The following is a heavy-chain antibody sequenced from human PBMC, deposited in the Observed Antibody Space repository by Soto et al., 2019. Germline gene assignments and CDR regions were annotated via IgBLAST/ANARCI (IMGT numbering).Heavy chain of an antibody. D-gene: IGHD3-16*01. V-gene: IGHV3-74*03. CDR3: AREVGRGSGSYYLDY. CDR2: INGDGTDT. Sequence: GGSLRLSCAASGFTFSMYWMHWVRQARGKGLLWVSRINGDGTDTTYADSVKGRFTISRDNAKNTVYLQMNGLRAEDTAVYYCAREVGRGSGSYYLDYWGQETLVTVSS. CDR1: GFTFSMYW. J-gene: IGHJ4*02.